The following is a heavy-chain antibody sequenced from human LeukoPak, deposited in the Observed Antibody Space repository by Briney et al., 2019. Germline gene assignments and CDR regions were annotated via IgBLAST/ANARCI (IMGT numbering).Heavy chain of an antibody. J-gene: IGHJ3*02. D-gene: IGHD3-22*01. CDR2: INHSGST. CDR1: GGSFSGYY. CDR3: ARSPYDSSGYYRRVRAFDI. Sequence: SETLSLTCAVYGGSFSGYYWSWIRQPPGKGLEWIGEINHSGSTNYNPSLKSRVTISVDTSKNQFSLKLSSVTAADTAVYYCARSPYDSSGYYRRVRAFDIWGQGTMVTVSS. V-gene: IGHV4-34*01.